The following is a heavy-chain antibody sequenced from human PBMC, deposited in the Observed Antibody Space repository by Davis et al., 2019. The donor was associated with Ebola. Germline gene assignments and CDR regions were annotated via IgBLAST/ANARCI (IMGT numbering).Heavy chain of an antibody. V-gene: IGHV3-30*04. J-gene: IGHJ3*02. CDR3: ARGACGGDCYSTRRAFDI. Sequence: PGGSLRLSCAASGFTFSSYAMHWVRQAPGKGLEWVAVISYDGSNKYYADSVKGRFTISRDNSKNTLYLQMNSLRAEDTAVYYCARGACGGDCYSTRRAFDIWGQGTMVTVSS. D-gene: IGHD2-21*02. CDR2: ISYDGSNK. CDR1: GFTFSSYA.